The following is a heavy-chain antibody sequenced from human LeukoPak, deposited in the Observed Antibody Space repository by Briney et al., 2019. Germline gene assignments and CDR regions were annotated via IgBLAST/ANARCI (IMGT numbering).Heavy chain of an antibody. CDR1: GFTFSSYS. CDR3: ASVYCGGDCYPPGY. V-gene: IGHV3-21*01. J-gene: IGHJ4*02. D-gene: IGHD2-21*02. Sequence: GGSLRLSCAASGFTFSSYSMNWVLQAPGKGLEWVSSISSSSYIYYADSVKGRFTISRDNAKNSLYLQMNSLRAEDAAVYYCASVYCGGDCYPPGYWGQGTLVTVSS. CDR2: ISSSSYI.